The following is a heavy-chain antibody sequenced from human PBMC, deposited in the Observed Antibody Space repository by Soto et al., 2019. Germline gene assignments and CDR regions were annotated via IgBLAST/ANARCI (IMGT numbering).Heavy chain of an antibody. Sequence: PGGSLRLSCVASGLTFNIFAFHWARQAPGKGLEWLSVISYDGREIHYSESVKGRFTISRDSSTNTVYLEMNSLRYEDTAVYYCASDPLAVTGSFVDYWGQGTLVTVSS. CDR1: GLTFNIFA. D-gene: IGHD3-9*01. CDR2: ISYDGREI. V-gene: IGHV3-30-3*01. CDR3: ASDPLAVTGSFVDY. J-gene: IGHJ4*02.